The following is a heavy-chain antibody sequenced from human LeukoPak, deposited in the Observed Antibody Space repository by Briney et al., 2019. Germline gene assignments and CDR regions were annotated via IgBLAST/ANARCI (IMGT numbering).Heavy chain of an antibody. D-gene: IGHD1-26*01. CDR1: GGTFSIYA. Sequence: ASVKVSFKASGGTFSIYAISWVRQAPGQGLEWMGGIIPIFGTANYAQKFQGRVTITADKSTSTAYMELSSLRSEDTAVYYCASSGSYSDHDAFDIWGQGTMVTVSS. CDR2: IIPIFGTA. CDR3: ASSGSYSDHDAFDI. V-gene: IGHV1-69*06. J-gene: IGHJ3*02.